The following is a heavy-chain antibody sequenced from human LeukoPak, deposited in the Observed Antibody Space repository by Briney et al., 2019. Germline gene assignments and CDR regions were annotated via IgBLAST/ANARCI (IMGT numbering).Heavy chain of an antibody. CDR3: ARVVAAAGRHYYYYYYMDV. CDR1: GYSISSGYY. D-gene: IGHD6-13*01. Sequence: SETLSLTCTVSGYSISSGYYWGWIRQPPGKGLEWIGSIDHSGSTYYNPSLKSRVTISVDTSKNQFSLKLSSVTAADTAVYYCARVVAAAGRHYYYYYYMDVWGKGTTVTVSS. V-gene: IGHV4-38-2*02. CDR2: IDHSGST. J-gene: IGHJ6*03.